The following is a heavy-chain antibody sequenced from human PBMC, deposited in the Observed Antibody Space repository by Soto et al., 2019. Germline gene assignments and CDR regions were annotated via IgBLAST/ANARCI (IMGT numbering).Heavy chain of an antibody. CDR1: GGSISSGGYY. J-gene: IGHJ5*02. D-gene: IGHD3-10*01. V-gene: IGHV4-31*03. CDR2: IYYSGST. CDR3: ARLRDYNYGGSEGGSWFDP. Sequence: QVQLQESGPGLVKPSQTLSLTCTVSGGSISSGGYYWSWIRQHPGKGLEWIGYIYYSGSTYYNPSLKSRVTISVDTSKNQYSLKLSSVTAADTAVYYCARLRDYNYGGSEGGSWFDPWGEGTLVTVSS.